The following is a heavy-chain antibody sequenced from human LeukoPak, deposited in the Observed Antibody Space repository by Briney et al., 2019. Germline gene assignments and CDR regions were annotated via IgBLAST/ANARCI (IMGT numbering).Heavy chain of an antibody. V-gene: IGHV3-66*01. CDR1: GLTVSHEY. Sequence: GGSLRLSCAASGLTVSHEYMSWVRQAPGKGLEWVSLIYSGGTTFYADSVKGRFTISRDSSKNILLLQMNSLRAEDTAVYYCARVGIQLGFGASKVTNDAFDTWGQGTMVTISS. CDR3: ARVGIQLGFGASKVTNDAFDT. CDR2: IYSGGTT. J-gene: IGHJ3*02. D-gene: IGHD5-18*01.